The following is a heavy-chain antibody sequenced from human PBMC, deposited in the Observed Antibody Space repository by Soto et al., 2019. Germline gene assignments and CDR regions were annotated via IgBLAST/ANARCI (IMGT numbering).Heavy chain of an antibody. Sequence: PSETLSLTCAVSGGSIRSNSYYWGWIRQPPGKGLEWIGSIYYSGSTYYNPSLKSRVTISVDTSKNQFSLKLSSVTAADTAVYYCARGFTVTTRAFSYWGQGTLVTVSS. CDR1: GGSIRSNSYY. J-gene: IGHJ4*02. V-gene: IGHV4-39*01. D-gene: IGHD4-17*01. CDR2: IYYSGST. CDR3: ARGFTVTTRAFSY.